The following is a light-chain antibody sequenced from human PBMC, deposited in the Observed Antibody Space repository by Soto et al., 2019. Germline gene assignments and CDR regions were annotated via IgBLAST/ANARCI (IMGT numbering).Light chain of an antibody. CDR2: GAS. J-gene: IGKJ5*01. CDR1: QSVSSSY. CDR3: QQYGSSLPIT. V-gene: IGKV3-20*01. Sequence: EIVVTQSPGTLSLYPGERATLSCRASQSVSSSYLAWYQQKPGQAPRLLIYGASSRATGIPDRFSGSGSGTDFTLTISRLEPEDFAVYYCQQYGSSLPITFGQGTRLEIK.